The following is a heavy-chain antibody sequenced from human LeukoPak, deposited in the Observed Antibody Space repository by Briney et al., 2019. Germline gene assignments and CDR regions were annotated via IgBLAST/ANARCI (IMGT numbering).Heavy chain of an antibody. D-gene: IGHD4-17*01. J-gene: IGHJ4*02. CDR2: IYHSGST. CDR3: ARDDYGDYETLLYD. V-gene: IGHV4-38-2*01. Sequence: SETLSLTCAVSGYSISSSYYWGWSRQPPGKRREGIGSIYHSGSTSYNPPLKRRVTLSVDTSKNPFSLKLGSVSAAHTAVYYCARDDYGDYETLLYDWGQGTLVTVSS. CDR1: GYSISSSYY.